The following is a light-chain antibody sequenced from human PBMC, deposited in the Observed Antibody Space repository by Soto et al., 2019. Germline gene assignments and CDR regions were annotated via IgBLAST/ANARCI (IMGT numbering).Light chain of an antibody. CDR1: QSVSYW. CDR2: DAS. CDR3: QQYGFS. V-gene: IGKV1-5*01. Sequence: DIQMTQSPSTLSASVGDRVTITCRASQSVSYWLAWYQQKPGMAPKLLIHDASSLESGVPSRFRGSGSGNEFTLTISSLQPDDFATYYCQQYGFSFGPGTKVEI. J-gene: IGKJ3*01.